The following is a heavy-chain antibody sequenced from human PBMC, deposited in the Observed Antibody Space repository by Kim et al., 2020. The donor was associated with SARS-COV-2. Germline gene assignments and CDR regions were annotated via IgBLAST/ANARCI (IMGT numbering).Heavy chain of an antibody. J-gene: IGHJ5*02. V-gene: IGHV4-59*13. D-gene: IGHD2-15*01. CDR2: IYYRGSA. Sequence: SETLSLTCTVSGGSISSNYWSWIRQPPGKGLEWIGYIYYRGSANYNPSLQSRVTMSVDTSKNQFSLKLSSVTAADTAVYYCAREMLHNWFDPWGQGTRGT. CDR3: AREMLHNWFDP. CDR1: GGSISSNY.